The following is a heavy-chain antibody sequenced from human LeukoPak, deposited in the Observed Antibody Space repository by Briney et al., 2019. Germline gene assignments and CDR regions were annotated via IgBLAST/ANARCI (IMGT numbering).Heavy chain of an antibody. Sequence: GGSLRLSCVVSGFTFSTYWMHWVRQGPGKGLVWVSRIDSSGSNTLYADSVRGRFTISRDNAKNTLYLQMNSLRVEDTAMYYCARVGSEYSSPSPPDYWGQGTLVTVSS. CDR3: ARVGSEYSSPSPPDY. CDR1: GFTFSTYW. J-gene: IGHJ4*02. D-gene: IGHD6-6*01. CDR2: IDSSGSNT. V-gene: IGHV3-74*01.